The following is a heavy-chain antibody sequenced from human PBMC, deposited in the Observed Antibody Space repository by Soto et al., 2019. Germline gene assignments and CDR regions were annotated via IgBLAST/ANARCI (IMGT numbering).Heavy chain of an antibody. V-gene: IGHV4-59*01. Sequence: SETLSLTCTVSGGSISSYYWSWIRQPPGKGLEWIGYIYYSGSTNYNPSLKSRVTISVDTSKNQFSLKLSSVTAADTAVYYCARSRGDSRLDRFDYWGQGTLVTVSS. CDR1: GGSISSYY. CDR2: IYYSGST. CDR3: ARSRGDSRLDRFDY. D-gene: IGHD5-12*01. J-gene: IGHJ4*02.